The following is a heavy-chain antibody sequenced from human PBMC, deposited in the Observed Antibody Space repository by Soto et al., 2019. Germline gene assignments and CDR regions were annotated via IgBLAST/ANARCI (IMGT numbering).Heavy chain of an antibody. V-gene: IGHV1-69*13. Sequence: SVKVSCKASGGTFSCYAISWVRQAPGQGLEWMGGIIPIFGTANYAQKFQGRVTITADESTSTAYMELSSLRSEDTAVYYCASGHYDSSGYYSVEPWGQGTLVTVSS. CDR1: GGTFSCYA. CDR2: IIPIFGTA. CDR3: ASGHYDSSGYYSVEP. J-gene: IGHJ5*02. D-gene: IGHD3-22*01.